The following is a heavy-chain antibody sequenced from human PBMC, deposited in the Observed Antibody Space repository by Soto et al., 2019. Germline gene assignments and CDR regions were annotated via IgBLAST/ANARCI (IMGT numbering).Heavy chain of an antibody. V-gene: IGHV2-5*02. CDR3: ALRGGSILTFYY. CDR1: GFSLSSSGVG. J-gene: IGHJ4*02. CDR2: IYWDDDK. Sequence: ITLKESDPPLVKPTQTLTLTCTVSGFSLSSSGVGVGWIRQPPGKALEWLALIYWDDDKRYSPSLKSRLTTPHDTSKNQVLLTMTSVDPVDTATYYCALRGGSILTFYYWGQGTLVTVSS. D-gene: IGHD6-13*01.